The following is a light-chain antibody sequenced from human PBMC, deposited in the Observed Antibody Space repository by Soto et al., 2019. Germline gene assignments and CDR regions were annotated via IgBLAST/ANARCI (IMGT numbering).Light chain of an antibody. CDR3: CSYAGSGTSYV. Sequence: QSVLTQPASVSGSPGQSITISCTGTSSDVGSYNLVSWYQQHPGKAPKLMIYEVSKRPSGVSNGFSGSKSGNTASLTISGLQAEDEADYYCCSYAGSGTSYVFGTGPRVTVL. V-gene: IGLV2-23*02. CDR1: SSDVGSYNL. J-gene: IGLJ1*01. CDR2: EVS.